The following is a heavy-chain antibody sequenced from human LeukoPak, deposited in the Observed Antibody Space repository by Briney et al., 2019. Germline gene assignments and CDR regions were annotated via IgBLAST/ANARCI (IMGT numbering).Heavy chain of an antibody. V-gene: IGHV3-72*01. D-gene: IGHD1-26*01. CDR3: ARVGATYYGMDV. CDR1: GFTFTNAW. J-gene: IGHJ6*02. Sequence: PGGSLRLSCAASGFTFTNAWMSWVRQAPGKGLEWVGRTRNKANSYTTEYAASVKGRFTISRDDSKNSLYLQMNSLKTEDTAVYYCARVGATYYGMDVWGQGTTVTVSS. CDR2: TRNKANSYTT.